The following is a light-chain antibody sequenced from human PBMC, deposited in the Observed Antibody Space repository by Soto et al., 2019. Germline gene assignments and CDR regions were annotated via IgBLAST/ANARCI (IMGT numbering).Light chain of an antibody. CDR3: PQYASSPRT. CDR1: QSITTSQ. J-gene: IGKJ1*01. CDR2: GAS. V-gene: IGKV3-20*01. Sequence: IVLTQSPGTLSLSPGERATLFCRASQSITTSQLAWYQQKPGQAPRVLIFGASNRATGIPDRFSGSGSGTDFTLTISRLEPEDFAIYYCPQYASSPRTFGRGTTVEIK.